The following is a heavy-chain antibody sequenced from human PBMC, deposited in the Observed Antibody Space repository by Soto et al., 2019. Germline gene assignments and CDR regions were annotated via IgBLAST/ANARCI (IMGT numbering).Heavy chain of an antibody. Sequence: QVQLVESGGGVVQPGRSLRLSCAASGFTFSSYAMHWVRQAPGKGLEWVAVISYDGSNKYYADSVEGRFTISRDNSKNTLYLQMNSLRAEDTAVYYCARVRGSYSSGYYYDYWGQGTLVTVSS. J-gene: IGHJ4*02. D-gene: IGHD3-22*01. CDR2: ISYDGSNK. CDR3: ARVRGSYSSGYYYDY. CDR1: GFTFSSYA. V-gene: IGHV3-30-3*01.